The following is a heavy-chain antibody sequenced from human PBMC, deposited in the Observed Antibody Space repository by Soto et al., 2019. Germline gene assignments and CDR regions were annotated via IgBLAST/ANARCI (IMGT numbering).Heavy chain of an antibody. CDR1: GVSFNNNG. CDR3: ARVLYYGSGSYSPYGMDV. V-gene: IGHV1-69*01. CDR2: VSPPFRTS. Sequence: QVQLVQSGAEVKKPGSSVKVSCKTSGVSFNNNGIGWVRQAPGHGLEWMGGVSPPFRTSNYARKFQGRISITADESTGTVHMELRSLTSEDTAQYYCARVLYYGSGSYSPYGMDVWGQGTTVTVSS. J-gene: IGHJ6*02. D-gene: IGHD3-10*01.